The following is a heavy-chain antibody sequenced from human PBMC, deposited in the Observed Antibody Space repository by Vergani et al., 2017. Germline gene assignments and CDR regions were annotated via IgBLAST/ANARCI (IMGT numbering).Heavy chain of an antibody. CDR1: GGSISSYY. V-gene: IGHV4-59*01. CDR2: MYYSGST. CDR3: ASLPAAFPEYFQH. D-gene: IGHD2-2*01. Sequence: QVQLQESGPGLVKPSETLSLTCTVSGGSISSYYWSWIRQPPGNQLEWIGYMYYSGSTNYNPSLKSPVTISVDASKNQYSLKLSSVTAADTAVYYCASLPAAFPEYFQHWGQGTLVTVSS. J-gene: IGHJ1*01.